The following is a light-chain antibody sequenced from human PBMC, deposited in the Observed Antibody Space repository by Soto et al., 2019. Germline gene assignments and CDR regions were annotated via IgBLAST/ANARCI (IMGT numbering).Light chain of an antibody. CDR1: QSISSW. J-gene: IGKJ3*01. Sequence: DIQMTQSPSTLSASVGDRVTMTCRASQSISSWLAWHQQKPGKAPNLLICDASSLESGVPSRFSGSGSGTEFTLTISSLQPDDFATYYCQQYNSYPFTFGPGTKVDIK. V-gene: IGKV1-5*01. CDR2: DAS. CDR3: QQYNSYPFT.